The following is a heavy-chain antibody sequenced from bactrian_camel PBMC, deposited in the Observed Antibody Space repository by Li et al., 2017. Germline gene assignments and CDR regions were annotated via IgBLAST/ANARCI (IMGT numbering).Heavy chain of an antibody. V-gene: IGHV3S1*01. CDR3: ATDYGLGVFGY. CDR1: GSAYSSLC. CDR2: LGADGTTT. J-gene: IGHJ6*01. D-gene: IGHD5*01. Sequence: HVQLVESGGGSVQAGGSLRLSCAASGSAYSSLCMGWIRQAPGKEREGVALLGADGTTTKYAGSVKGRFTISRDNAKNTAYLETNTLKSEDTALYYCATDYGLGVFGYWGQGTQVTVS.